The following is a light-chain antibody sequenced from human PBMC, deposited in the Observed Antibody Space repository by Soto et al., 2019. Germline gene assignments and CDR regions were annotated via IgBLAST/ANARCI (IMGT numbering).Light chain of an antibody. CDR3: QHYDSYPWT. V-gene: IGKV1-5*01. CDR2: GAS. CDR1: QSINRW. J-gene: IGKJ1*01. Sequence: DIQMTQSPYILSASVGDRVTLTCRASQSINRWLAWFQQKPGKAPKLLIFGASNLESGVPSRFSGSGSGTEFTLTINSLQPEDFATYFCQHYDSYPWTFGQGTKVEIK.